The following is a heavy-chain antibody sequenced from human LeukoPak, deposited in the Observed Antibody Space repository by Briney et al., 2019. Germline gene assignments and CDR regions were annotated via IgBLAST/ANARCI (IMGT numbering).Heavy chain of an antibody. CDR3: ARETSSVRLDY. CDR1: GYTFTSYY. Sequence: GASVKVSCKASGYTFTSYYMHWVRQAPGQGLEWMGIINPSAGSTTYAQKFQGRVTMTRDTSTSTVYMELSSLRSDDTAVYYCARETSSVRLDYWGQGTLVTISS. V-gene: IGHV1-46*01. J-gene: IGHJ4*02. D-gene: IGHD3-10*01. CDR2: INPSAGST.